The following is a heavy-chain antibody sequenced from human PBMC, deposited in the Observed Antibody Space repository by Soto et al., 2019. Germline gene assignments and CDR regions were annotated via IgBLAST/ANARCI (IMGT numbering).Heavy chain of an antibody. J-gene: IGHJ4*02. D-gene: IGHD3-22*01. CDR1: GFTFSSYA. CDR3: AKEIDDYYDSSHNLDS. Sequence: PGGSLRLSCAASGFTFSSYAMNWFRQAPGKRLEWVSTIHKSGGRTYYADSVKGRFTISRDNSKNTLYLHMNTLRAEDTAVYYCAKEIDDYYDSSHNLDSWGQGTRVTVSS. V-gene: IGHV3-23*01. CDR2: IHKSGGRT.